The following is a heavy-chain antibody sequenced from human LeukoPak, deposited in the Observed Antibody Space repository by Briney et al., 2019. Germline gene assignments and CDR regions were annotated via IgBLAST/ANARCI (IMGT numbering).Heavy chain of an antibody. CDR1: RFIFSSYW. CDR2: INSDGGAT. J-gene: IGHJ4*02. D-gene: IGHD4-17*01. V-gene: IGHV3-74*01. CDR3: VRAVTTGNFDY. Sequence: GGSLRLSCAASRFIFSSYWMHWVRQAPGKGLVWVSRINSDGGATNYADSVKGRFTISRDNAKNMLYLQMNSLRVEDTAVYYCVRAVTTGNFDYWGRGTLVTVSS.